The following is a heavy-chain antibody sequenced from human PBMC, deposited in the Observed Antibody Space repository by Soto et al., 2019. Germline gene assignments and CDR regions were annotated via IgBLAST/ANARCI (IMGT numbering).Heavy chain of an antibody. V-gene: IGHV3-23*01. D-gene: IGHD3-3*01. CDR2: ISGSGGST. J-gene: IGHJ5*02. Sequence: EVQLLESGGGLVQPGGSLRLSCAASGFTFSSYAMSWVRQAPGKGLEWVSAISGSGGSTYYADSVKGRFTISRDNSKNTLYRQMNSLRAEDTAVYYCAKIESPYSDFWSGPPSGWFDPWGQGTLVTVSS. CDR3: AKIESPYSDFWSGPPSGWFDP. CDR1: GFTFSSYA.